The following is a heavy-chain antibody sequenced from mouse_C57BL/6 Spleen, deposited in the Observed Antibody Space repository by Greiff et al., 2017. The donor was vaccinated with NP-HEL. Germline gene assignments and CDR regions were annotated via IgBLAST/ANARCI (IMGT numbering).Heavy chain of an antibody. CDR2: IDPNSGGT. Sequence: QVQLQQPGAELVKPGASVKLSCKASGYTFTSYWMHWVKQRPGRGLEWIGRIDPNSGGTKYNEKFKSKATLTVDKPSSTAYMQLSSLTSEDSAVYYWEYYYGSSYGYAMDYWGQGTSVTVSS. J-gene: IGHJ4*01. V-gene: IGHV1-72*01. D-gene: IGHD1-1*01. CDR3: EYYYGSSYGYAMDY. CDR1: GYTFTSYW.